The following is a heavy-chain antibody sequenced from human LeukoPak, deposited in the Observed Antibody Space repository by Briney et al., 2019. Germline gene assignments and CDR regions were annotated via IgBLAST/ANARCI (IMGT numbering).Heavy chain of an antibody. CDR2: VSYSGST. J-gene: IGHJ4*02. Sequence: ASEPLSLTCTVSGGSISSYYWSWIRQPPGKGLEWIGYVSYSGSTNYNPSLKSRVTISVDTSTNQFSLKLSSVTAADTAVYYCARNVGGLRGFEYWGQGTLVTVSS. D-gene: IGHD3-10*01. CDR3: ARNVGGLRGFEY. V-gene: IGHV4-59*01. CDR1: GGSISSYY.